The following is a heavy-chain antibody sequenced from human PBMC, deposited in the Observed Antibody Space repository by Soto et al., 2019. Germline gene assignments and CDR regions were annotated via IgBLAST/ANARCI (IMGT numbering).Heavy chain of an antibody. CDR3: AREARGYSYGYSRSYGMDV. J-gene: IGHJ6*02. CDR2: INPSGGST. D-gene: IGHD5-18*01. CDR1: GYTFTSYY. V-gene: IGHV1-46*01. Sequence: QVQLVQSGAEVKKPGASVKVSCKASGYTFTSYYMHWVRQAPGQGLEWMGIINPSGGSTSYAQEFQGRVTMTRDTSTGTVYMGLSSLRSEDTAVYYCAREARGYSYGYSRSYGMDVWGQGTTVTVSS.